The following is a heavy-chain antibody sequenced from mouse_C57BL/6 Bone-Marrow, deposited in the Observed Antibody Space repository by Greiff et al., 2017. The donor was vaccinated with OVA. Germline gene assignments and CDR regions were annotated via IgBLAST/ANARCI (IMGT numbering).Heavy chain of an antibody. Sequence: DVKLVESGGDLVKPGGSLKLSCAASGFTFSSYGMSWVRQTPDKRLEWVATISSGGSYTYYPDSVKGRFTISRDNAKNTLYLQMSSLKSEDTAMYYCASIYDGYYGGFAYWGQGTLVTVSA. CDR3: ASIYDGYYGGFAY. V-gene: IGHV5-6*02. J-gene: IGHJ3*01. D-gene: IGHD2-3*01. CDR1: GFTFSSYG. CDR2: ISSGGSYT.